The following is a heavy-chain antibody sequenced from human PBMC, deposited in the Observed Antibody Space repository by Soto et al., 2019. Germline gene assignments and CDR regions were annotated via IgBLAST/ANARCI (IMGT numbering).Heavy chain of an antibody. D-gene: IGHD5-12*01. V-gene: IGHV1-69*12. CDR3: ARGNHRWLQLWYFDL. CDR2: IIPIFGTV. J-gene: IGHJ2*01. Sequence: QVQLVQSGAEVKKPGSSVTVSCKASGGTFSNYPISWVRQAPGQGLEWMGGIIPIFGTVNYAQKFQGRVTITADESTSTAYMELSSLRSEHTAVSYCARGNHRWLQLWYFDLWGRGTLLTVSS. CDR1: GGTFSNYP.